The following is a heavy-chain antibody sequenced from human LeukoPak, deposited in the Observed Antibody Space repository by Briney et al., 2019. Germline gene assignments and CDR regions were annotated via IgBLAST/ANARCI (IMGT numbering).Heavy chain of an antibody. CDR3: AGGSGGPRLSP. CDR2: ISHRGST. Sequence: SETLSLTCAVYGGSFSGYFWTWIRQPPGKGLEWIGEISHRGSTNYHPSLKSRVTISVDTSNNHFSLQLTSVTAADTAVYFCAGGSGGPRLSPCGQGTLVTDSS. D-gene: IGHD4-23*01. CDR1: GGSFSGYF. J-gene: IGHJ5*02. V-gene: IGHV4-34*01.